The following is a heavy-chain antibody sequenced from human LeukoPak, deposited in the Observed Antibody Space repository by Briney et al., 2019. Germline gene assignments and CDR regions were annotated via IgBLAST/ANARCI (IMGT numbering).Heavy chain of an antibody. V-gene: IGHV1-18*03. CDR3: ARDRVYDYSNPRGFDH. D-gene: IGHD4-11*01. CDR2: ISGYNGKT. Sequence: ASVRVSCKASGYPFTSFGISWVRQARGQGVEWMGWISGYNGKTNYAQNLQGRVTITTDTSTSNAYMELGSLRSDHMAVYYCARDRVYDYSNPRGFDHWGQGTLVTVSS. J-gene: IGHJ4*02. CDR1: GYPFTSFG.